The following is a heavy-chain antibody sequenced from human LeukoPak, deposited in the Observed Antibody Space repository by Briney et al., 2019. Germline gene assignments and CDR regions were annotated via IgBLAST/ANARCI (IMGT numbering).Heavy chain of an antibody. Sequence: SETLSLTCTVSGGSISSSSYYWGWIRQPPGKGLEWIGSIYHSGSTYYNPSLKSRVTISVDTSKNQFSLKLSSVTAADTAVYYCARADSNCDYWGQGTLVTVSS. V-gene: IGHV4-39*07. D-gene: IGHD4-11*01. CDR1: GGSISSSSYY. CDR2: IYHSGST. CDR3: ARADSNCDY. J-gene: IGHJ4*02.